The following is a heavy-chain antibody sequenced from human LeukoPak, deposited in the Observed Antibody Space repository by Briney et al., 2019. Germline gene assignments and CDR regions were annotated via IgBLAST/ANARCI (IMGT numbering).Heavy chain of an antibody. CDR3: ARGRSVVAAAVDY. D-gene: IGHD2-15*01. CDR2: INHSGST. J-gene: IGHJ4*02. V-gene: IGHV4-34*01. Sequence: SETLSLTCAVYGESFSGYYWSWIRQPPGKGLEWIGEINHSGSTNYNPSLKSRVTISVDTSKNQFSLKLSSVTAADTAVYYCARGRSVVAAAVDYWGQGTLVTVSS. CDR1: GESFSGYY.